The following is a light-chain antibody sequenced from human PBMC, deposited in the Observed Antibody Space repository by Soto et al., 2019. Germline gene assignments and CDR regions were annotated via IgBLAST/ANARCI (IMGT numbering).Light chain of an antibody. Sequence: QSALTQPASVSGSPGQSITISCTGTSSDVGGFNSVSWYQLRPGTAPKLILYDVVDRPSGVSCRFSGSKSGNTASLTISGPQAADEADYFCSSYTSTMTNVFGSGTKVT. CDR3: SSYTSTMTNV. J-gene: IGLJ1*01. CDR2: DVV. CDR1: SSDVGGFNS. V-gene: IGLV2-14*03.